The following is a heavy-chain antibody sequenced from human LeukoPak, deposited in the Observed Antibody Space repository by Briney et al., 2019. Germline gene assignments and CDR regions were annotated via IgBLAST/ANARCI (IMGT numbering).Heavy chain of an antibody. CDR3: ARDRGSGEKIYYYYGMDV. V-gene: IGHV4-31*03. CDR2: IYYSGST. CDR1: GGSISSGGYY. D-gene: IGHD2-15*01. Sequence: PSQTLSLTCTVSGGSISSGGYYWSWIRQHTGKGLEWIGYIYYSGSTYYNPSLKSRVTISVDTSKNQFSLKLSSVTAADTAVYYCARDRGSGEKIYYYYGMDVWGQGTTVTVSS. J-gene: IGHJ6*02.